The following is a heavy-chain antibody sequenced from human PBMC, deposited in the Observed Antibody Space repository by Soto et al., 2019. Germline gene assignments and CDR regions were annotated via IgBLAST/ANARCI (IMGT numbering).Heavy chain of an antibody. CDR1: GFTFSKAW. D-gene: IGHD3-10*01. J-gene: IGHJ6*02. CDR3: AFGEESSYYYYGMDV. V-gene: IGHV3-15*01. CDR2: IKSKTDGGAT. Sequence: GGSLRLSCVASGFTFSKAWMSWVRQAPGKGLEWIGRIKSKTDGGATDYAAPVKGRFTISRDDSKNTLYLQMNSLKTEDTAVYYCAFGEESSYYYYGMDVWGQGTTVTVSS.